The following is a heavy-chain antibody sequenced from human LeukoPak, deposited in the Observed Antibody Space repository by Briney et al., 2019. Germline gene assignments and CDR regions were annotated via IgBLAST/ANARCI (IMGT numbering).Heavy chain of an antibody. CDR1: GGSISSGDYY. Sequence: PSETLSLTCTVSGGSISSGDYYWSWIRQPPGKGLEWIGYIYYSGSTYYNPSLKSRVTISVDTSKNRFSLKLSSVTAADTAVYYCARERATDYVFLDAFDIWGQGTMVTVSS. CDR2: IYYSGST. D-gene: IGHD4-17*01. CDR3: ARERATDYVFLDAFDI. J-gene: IGHJ3*02. V-gene: IGHV4-30-4*08.